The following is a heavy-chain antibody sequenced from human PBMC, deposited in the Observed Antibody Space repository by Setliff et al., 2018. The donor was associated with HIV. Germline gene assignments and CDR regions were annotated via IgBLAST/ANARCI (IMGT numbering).Heavy chain of an antibody. J-gene: IGHJ3*02. V-gene: IGHV1-2*04. D-gene: IGHD3-3*01. CDR1: GYTFTGYY. CDR2: INPNSGGT. CDR3: ARAAGTTIFGVVSEWGAFDI. Sequence: ASVKVSCKASGYTFTGYYMHWVRQAPGQGLEWMGWINPNSGGTNYAQKFQGWVTMTRDTSISTAYMELSRLRSDDTAVYYCARAAGTTIFGVVSEWGAFDIWGQGTMGTVS.